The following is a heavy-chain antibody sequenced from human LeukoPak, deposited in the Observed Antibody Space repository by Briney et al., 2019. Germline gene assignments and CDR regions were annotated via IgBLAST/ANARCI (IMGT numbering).Heavy chain of an antibody. V-gene: IGHV3-48*01. CDR1: GFTFSSYG. J-gene: IGHJ4*02. CDR2: ISSSSSAI. D-gene: IGHD6-6*01. CDR3: ARGGAASPDY. Sequence: GGSLRLSCAASGFTFSSYGINWVRQTPGKGLEWVSYISSSSSAINYADSVRGRFTISRDNAKNSLYLQMNSLRPEDTAVYYCARGGAASPDYWGQGTLVTVSS.